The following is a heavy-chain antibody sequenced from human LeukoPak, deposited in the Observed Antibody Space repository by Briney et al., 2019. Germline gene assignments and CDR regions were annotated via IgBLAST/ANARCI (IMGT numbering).Heavy chain of an antibody. CDR2: IYHSGST. V-gene: IGHV4-30-2*01. J-gene: IGHJ6*02. CDR1: GGSISSGGYS. D-gene: IGHD2-15*01. Sequence: SETLSLTCAVSGGSISSGGYSWSWIRQPPGKGLEWIGYIYHSGSTYYNPSLKSRVTISVDRSKNQFSLKLSSVTAADTAVYYCARDVVVAAQENYNYYYGMDVWGQGTTVTVSS. CDR3: ARDVVVAAQENYNYYYGMDV.